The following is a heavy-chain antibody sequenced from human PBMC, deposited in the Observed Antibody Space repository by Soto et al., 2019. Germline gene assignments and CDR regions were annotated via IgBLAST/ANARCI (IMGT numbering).Heavy chain of an antibody. V-gene: IGHV4-59*01. CDR3: ARDSYSRSWYSYFDL. CDR2: IYYSGST. Sequence: QVQLQESGPGLVKPSETLSLTCTVSGGSISSYYWSWIRQPPGKGLEWIGYIYYSGSTNYNPSLKSRVTISVDTSKNHFSLKLSSVTAADTAVYYCARDSYSRSWYSYFDLWGRGTLVTVSS. J-gene: IGHJ2*01. CDR1: GGSISSYY. D-gene: IGHD6-13*01.